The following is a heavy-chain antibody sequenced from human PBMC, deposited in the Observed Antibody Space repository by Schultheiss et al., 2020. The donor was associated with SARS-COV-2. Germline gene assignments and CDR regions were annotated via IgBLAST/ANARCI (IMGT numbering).Heavy chain of an antibody. CDR2: IYYSGST. D-gene: IGHD3-3*01. Sequence: SQTLSLTCTVSGDSISSYCWSWIRQPPGKGLEWIGYIYYSGSTNYHPSLKSRVSISVDTSKNQFSLKLSSVTAADTAVYYCAREYSNDFWSGYWYLDYWGQGTLVTVSS. J-gene: IGHJ4*02. V-gene: IGHV4-59*01. CDR3: AREYSNDFWSGYWYLDY. CDR1: GDSISSYC.